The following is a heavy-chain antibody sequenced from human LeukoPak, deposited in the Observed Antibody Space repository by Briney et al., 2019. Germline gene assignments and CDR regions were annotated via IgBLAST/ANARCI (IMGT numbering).Heavy chain of an antibody. J-gene: IGHJ4*02. CDR2: IYYSGST. Sequence: SETLSLTCTVSGGSISSSSYHWGWIRQPPGKGLEWIGSIYYSGSTYYNPSLKGRVTISVDTSKSQFSLKLSSVTAADTAVYYCARLLTGYYYVDYWGQGTLVTVSS. D-gene: IGHD3-9*01. CDR3: ARLLTGYYYVDY. CDR1: GGSISSSSYH. V-gene: IGHV4-39*01.